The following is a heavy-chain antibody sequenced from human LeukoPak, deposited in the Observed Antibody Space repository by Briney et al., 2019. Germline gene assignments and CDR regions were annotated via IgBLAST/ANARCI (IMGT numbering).Heavy chain of an antibody. CDR2: IYYSGST. V-gene: IGHV4-59*08. Sequence: PSETLSLTCTVSGGSISSYYWIWIRQPPGKGLEWIGYIYYSGSTNYNPSLKSRVTISVDTSKNQFSLKLSSVTAADTAVYYCASQLWPRSGWFDPWGQGTLVTVSS. CDR1: GGSISSYY. J-gene: IGHJ5*02. CDR3: ASQLWPRSGWFDP. D-gene: IGHD5-18*01.